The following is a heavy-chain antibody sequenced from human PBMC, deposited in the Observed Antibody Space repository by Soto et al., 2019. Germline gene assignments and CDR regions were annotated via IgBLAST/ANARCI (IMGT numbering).Heavy chain of an antibody. CDR2: IRFDGSNK. J-gene: IGHJ6*02. CDR3: ASTYYYDSSGYYYDYYGMDV. CDR1: GFPFSNYV. V-gene: IGHV3-33*01. D-gene: IGHD3-22*01. Sequence: GGSLRLSCAASGFPFSNYVMHWVRQAPGKGLEWVAGIRFDGSNKYYTDSVRGRFTISRDNSKNTLYLQMNSLGAEDTATYYCASTYYYDSSGYYYDYYGMDVWGQGTTVTVSS.